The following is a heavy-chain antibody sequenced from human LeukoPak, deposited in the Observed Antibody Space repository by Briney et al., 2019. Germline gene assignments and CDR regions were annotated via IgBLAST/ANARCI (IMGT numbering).Heavy chain of an antibody. D-gene: IGHD4-17*01. CDR3: TLRGDHGDYVPDFDY. CDR1: GRSFSGYY. V-gene: IGHV4-34*01. Sequence: QASETLSLTCAVYGRSFSGYYWSWIRQPPGKGLEWIGEVNHRGSTKYNPSLKSRVTISVDTSRTQFSLKLNSVTAADMAVYYCTLRGDHGDYVPDFDYWGQGTLVTVSS. CDR2: VNHRGST. J-gene: IGHJ4*02.